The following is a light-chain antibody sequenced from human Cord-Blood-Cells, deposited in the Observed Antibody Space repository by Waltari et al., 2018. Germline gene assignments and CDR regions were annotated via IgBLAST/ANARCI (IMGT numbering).Light chain of an antibody. CDR1: QSISGY. Sequence: DIQMTQSPSSLSASVGDRVTITCPASQSISGYLNWYQQKPGKAPNLLIYAASSLQSGVPSRFSGSGSGTDFTLTISSLQPEDFATYYCQQSYSTPYTFGQGTKLEIK. J-gene: IGKJ2*01. CDR2: AAS. CDR3: QQSYSTPYT. V-gene: IGKV1-39*01.